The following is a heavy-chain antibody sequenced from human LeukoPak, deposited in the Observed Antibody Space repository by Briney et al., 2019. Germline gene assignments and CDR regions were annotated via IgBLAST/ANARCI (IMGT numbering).Heavy chain of an antibody. CDR1: GFTFSSYS. CDR3: ARDPLDILTVVWVNWFDP. V-gene: IGHV3-21*01. CDR2: ISSSSSYI. D-gene: IGHD3-9*01. J-gene: IGHJ5*02. Sequence: GGSLRLSCAASGFTFSSYSMNWVRQAPGKGLEWVSSISSSSSYIYYADSVKGRFTISRDNAKNSLYLQMNSLRAEDTAVYYCARDPLDILTVVWVNWFDPWGQGTLVTVSS.